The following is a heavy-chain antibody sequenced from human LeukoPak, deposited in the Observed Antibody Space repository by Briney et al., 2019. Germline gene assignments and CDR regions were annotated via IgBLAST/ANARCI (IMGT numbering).Heavy chain of an antibody. CDR2: IRSEAKSYAT. D-gene: IGHD1-26*01. V-gene: IGHV3-73*01. CDR3: ASQGTSGSLNS. J-gene: IGHJ4*02. CDR1: GFTFSGFA. Sequence: EPGGSLKLSCAASGFTFSGFAMHWDRQASGKGLEWVGRIRSEAKSYATAYAASVKGRFTISRDDSKNTAYLQMNSLKTEDSAVYYCASQGTSGSLNSWGQGAQVTVAS.